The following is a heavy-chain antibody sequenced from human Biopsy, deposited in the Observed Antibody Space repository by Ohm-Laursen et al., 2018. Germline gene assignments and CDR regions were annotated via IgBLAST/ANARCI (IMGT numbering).Heavy chain of an antibody. CDR3: GRAVRNQLLTDP. V-gene: IGHV1-8*01. D-gene: IGHD1-7*01. CDR2: LNPVSGNS. Sequence: SVKVSCKASGYTFTGYDITWVRQASGQGPEWIGWLNPVSGNSNFGQKFRGRVTVTSDTSISTAYMELSGLTSDDTATYYCGRAVRNQLLTDPWGQGTLVTVTS. J-gene: IGHJ5*02. CDR1: GYTFTGYD.